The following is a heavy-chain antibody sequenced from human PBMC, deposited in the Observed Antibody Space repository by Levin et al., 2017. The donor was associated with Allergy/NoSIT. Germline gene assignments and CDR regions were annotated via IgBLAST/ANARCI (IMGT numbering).Heavy chain of an antibody. Sequence: SVKVSCKASGGTFSSYAISWVRQAPGQGLEWMGGIIPIFGTANYAQKFQGRVTITADESTSTAYMELSSLRSEDTAVYYCARDMDYYDSSGYYPRSPFDYWGQGTLVTVSS. CDR3: ARDMDYYDSSGYYPRSPFDY. CDR2: IIPIFGTA. V-gene: IGHV1-69*13. D-gene: IGHD3-22*01. J-gene: IGHJ4*02. CDR1: GGTFSSYA.